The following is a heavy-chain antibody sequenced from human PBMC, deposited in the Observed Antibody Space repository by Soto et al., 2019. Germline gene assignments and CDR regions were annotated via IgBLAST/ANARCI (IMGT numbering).Heavy chain of an antibody. Sequence: QVQLVQSGAEVKKPGASVKVSCKASGYTFTSYYMHWVRQAPGQGLEWMGIINPSGGSTSYAQKFQGRVTMTRDTSTSTVYMELSSLRSEDTAVYYCAREVRYDSSGPTGDYWGQGTLVTVPS. J-gene: IGHJ4*02. CDR3: AREVRYDSSGPTGDY. CDR2: INPSGGST. D-gene: IGHD3-22*01. V-gene: IGHV1-46*01. CDR1: GYTFTSYY.